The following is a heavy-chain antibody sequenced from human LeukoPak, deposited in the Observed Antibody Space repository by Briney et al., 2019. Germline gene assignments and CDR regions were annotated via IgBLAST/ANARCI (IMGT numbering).Heavy chain of an antibody. J-gene: IGHJ5*02. V-gene: IGHV3-7*01. Sequence: PGGSLRLSCVASGFTFSSYWMSWVRQAPGKGLEWVANMKIEGSEEYYVDSVKGRSTISRDNAKNSLYLQMNSLRVDDTAVYYCTRWARYCSSGSCYSWFDPWGQGTLVTVSS. D-gene: IGHD2-15*01. CDR3: TRWARYCSSGSCYSWFDP. CDR2: MKIEGSEE. CDR1: GFTFSSYW.